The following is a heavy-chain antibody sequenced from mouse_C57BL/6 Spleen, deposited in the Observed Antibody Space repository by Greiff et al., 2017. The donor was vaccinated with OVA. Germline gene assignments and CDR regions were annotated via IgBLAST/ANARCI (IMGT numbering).Heavy chain of an antibody. CDR1: GYTFTDHT. J-gene: IGHJ3*01. Sequence: VKLMESDAELVKPGASVKISCKVSGYTFTDHTIPWMKQRPEQGLEWIGYISPRDGSTKYNEKFKGKATLTADKSSSTAYMQLNSLTSEDSAVYFCARGGYGNSMFAYWGQGTLVTVSA. CDR3: ARGGYGNSMFAY. V-gene: IGHV1-78*01. CDR2: ISPRDGST. D-gene: IGHD2-1*01.